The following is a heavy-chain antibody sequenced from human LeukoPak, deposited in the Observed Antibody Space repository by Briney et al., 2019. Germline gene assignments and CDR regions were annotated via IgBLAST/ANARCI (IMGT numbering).Heavy chain of an antibody. V-gene: IGHV4-59*11. CDR3: ARALWVGAAGGPFFDY. Sequence: SETLSLTCTVSGGSISSHYWSWIRQPPGKGLEWIGYIYYSGSTNYNPSLKSRVTISVDTSKNQFSLKLSSVTAADTAVYYCARALWVGAAGGPFFDYWGQGTLVTVSS. CDR2: IYYSGST. J-gene: IGHJ4*02. CDR1: GGSISSHY. D-gene: IGHD6-13*01.